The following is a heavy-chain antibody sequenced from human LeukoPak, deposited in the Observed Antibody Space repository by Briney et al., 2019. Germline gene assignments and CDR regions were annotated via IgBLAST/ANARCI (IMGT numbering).Heavy chain of an antibody. CDR2: NNPSSGSA. J-gene: IGHJ4*02. CDR3: AREGGNNGFDY. V-gene: IGHV1-46*01. Sequence: GASVKVSCKASGYTFTRYYMHWVRQAPGQGLEWMGINNPSSGSASYTQKFQGRVTLTRDTSTSTVYMELSSLRSEDTAVHYRAREGGNNGFDYWGQGTLVTVSS. D-gene: IGHD1-14*01. CDR1: GYTFTRYY.